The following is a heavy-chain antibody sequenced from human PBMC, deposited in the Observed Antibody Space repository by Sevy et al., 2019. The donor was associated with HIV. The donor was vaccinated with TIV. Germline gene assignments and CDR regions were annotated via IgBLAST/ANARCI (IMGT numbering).Heavy chain of an antibody. D-gene: IGHD6-13*01. CDR3: AGAIAAAAGF. CDR2: INQDGSTQ. V-gene: IGHV3-7*01. Sequence: GGSLRLSCAASGFTLNAYWMHWVRQAPGKGLEWLANINQDGSTQYYGASVKGRFTISRDNTKNLVYLQMNTMRPEDTGLYYCAGAIAAAAGFWGQGTLVTVSS. J-gene: IGHJ4*02. CDR1: GFTLNAYW.